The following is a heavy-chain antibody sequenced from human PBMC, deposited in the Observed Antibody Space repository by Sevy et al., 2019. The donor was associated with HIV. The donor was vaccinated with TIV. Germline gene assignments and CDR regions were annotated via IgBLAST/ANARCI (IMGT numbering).Heavy chain of an antibody. Sequence: GGSLRLSCAASGFTFSSYAMSWFRKAPGKGLEWVAAISGGGGSTYYADPLKGRFTLSRDNSKNTLYLQMNSLRAEDTAVYYWASCRSWRGYYMDGWGKGATGTVSS. CDR3: ASCRSWRGYYMDG. V-gene: IGHV3-23*01. J-gene: IGHJ6*03. D-gene: IGHD6-13*01. CDR2: ISGGGGST. CDR1: GFTFSSYA.